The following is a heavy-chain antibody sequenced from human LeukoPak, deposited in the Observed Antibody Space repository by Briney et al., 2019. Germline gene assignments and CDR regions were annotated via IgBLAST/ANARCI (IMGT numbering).Heavy chain of an antibody. CDR1: GFMFSTYW. CDR2: IKPDGSET. Sequence: GGSLRLSCAASGFMFSTYWMTWVRQAPGKGLEWVANIKPDGSETYYVDSVKGRFTISRDNTKNLLYLQMNSLRGEEAAVYHCGGFGYEAGVDLWGQGTLVSVSS. CDR3: GGFGYEAGVDL. J-gene: IGHJ4*02. V-gene: IGHV3-7*01. D-gene: IGHD2-15*01.